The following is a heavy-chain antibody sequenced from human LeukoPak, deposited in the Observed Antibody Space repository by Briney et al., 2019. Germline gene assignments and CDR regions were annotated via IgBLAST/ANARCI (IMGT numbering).Heavy chain of an antibody. Sequence: GGSLRLSCAASGFTFSSYAMSWVRQAPGKGLEWVSAISGSGGSTYYADSVKGRFTISRDNSKNTLYLQMNSLRAEDTAVYYCAKDHEQWLVSDYFDYWGQGTLVTVSS. J-gene: IGHJ4*02. CDR2: ISGSGGST. CDR1: GFTFSSYA. D-gene: IGHD6-19*01. V-gene: IGHV3-23*01. CDR3: AKDHEQWLVSDYFDY.